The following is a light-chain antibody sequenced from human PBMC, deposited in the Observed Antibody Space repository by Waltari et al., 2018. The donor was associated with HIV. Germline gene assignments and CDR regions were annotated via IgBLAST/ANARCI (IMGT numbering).Light chain of an antibody. CDR2: SNN. J-gene: IGLJ2*01. CDR1: SSHIGSNT. Sequence: QSVLTQPPSASGPPGQRVTISFSGSSSHIGSNTVNWYQQLPGTAPKLLIYSNNQRPSGVPDRFSGSKSGTSASLAISGLQSEDEADYYCAAWDDSLNGPVFGGGTKLTVL. CDR3: AAWDDSLNGPV. V-gene: IGLV1-44*01.